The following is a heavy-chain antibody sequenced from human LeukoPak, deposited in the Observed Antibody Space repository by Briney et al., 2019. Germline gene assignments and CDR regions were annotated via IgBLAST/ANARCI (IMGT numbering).Heavy chain of an antibody. J-gene: IGHJ5*02. CDR3: ARLRDSSGYSPWFDP. CDR1: GGSISSGSYY. CDR2: IYTSGST. Sequence: SETLSLTCTVSGGSISSGSYYWSWIRQPAGKGLEWIGRIYTSGSTNYNPSLKSRVTISVDTSKNQFSLKLSSVTAADTAVYYCARLRDSSGYSPWFDPWGQGTLVTVSS. D-gene: IGHD3-22*01. V-gene: IGHV4-61*02.